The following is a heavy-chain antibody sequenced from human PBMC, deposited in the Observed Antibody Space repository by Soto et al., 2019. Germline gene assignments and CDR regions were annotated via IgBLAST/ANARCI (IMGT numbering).Heavy chain of an antibody. J-gene: IGHJ4*02. CDR1: GYTFTSYG. Sequence: ASVKVSCKASGYTFTSYGISWVRQAPGQGLEWMGWISAYNGNTNYAQKLQGRVTMTRDTSTSTVYMELSSLRSEDTAVYYCARAFFNSSGSDYWGQGTLVTVSS. CDR3: ARAFFNSSGSDY. D-gene: IGHD6-19*01. CDR2: ISAYNGNT. V-gene: IGHV1-18*01.